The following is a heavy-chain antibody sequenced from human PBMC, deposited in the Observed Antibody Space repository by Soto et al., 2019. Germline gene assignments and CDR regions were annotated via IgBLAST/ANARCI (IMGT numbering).Heavy chain of an antibody. CDR3: GSYGAHRDLHSFPTQRSSDL. J-gene: IGHJ2*01. Sequence: RQLPEKRLEWIGEINHSGSTNYNPSLKSRVAISVDTSKNQFSLNLRSVTAADTAVYYCGSYGAHRDLHSFPTQRSSDL. D-gene: IGHD4-17*01. V-gene: IGHV4-34*01. CDR2: INHSGST.